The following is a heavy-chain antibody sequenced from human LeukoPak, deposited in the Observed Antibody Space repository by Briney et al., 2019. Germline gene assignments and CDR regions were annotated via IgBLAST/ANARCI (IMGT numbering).Heavy chain of an antibody. J-gene: IGHJ5*02. V-gene: IGHV4-59*01. CDR3: ARGGYYGSGNDFRFDP. CDR1: GGSISSYY. D-gene: IGHD3-10*01. Sequence: SETLSLTCTVSGGSISSYYWSWIRQPPGKGLEWIGYIYYSGSTNYNPSFKSRVTISVDTSKNQFSLKLSSVTAADTAVYYCARGGYYGSGNDFRFDPWGQGTLVTVSS. CDR2: IYYSGST.